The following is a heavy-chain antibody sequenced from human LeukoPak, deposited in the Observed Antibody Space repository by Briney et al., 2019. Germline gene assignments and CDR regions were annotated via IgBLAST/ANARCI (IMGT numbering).Heavy chain of an antibody. J-gene: IGHJ4*02. CDR1: GGSISSGDYY. D-gene: IGHD3-3*01. V-gene: IGHV4-30-4*08. CDR3: ARATLGYDFWSGYYTGEFDY. Sequence: SETLSLTCTVSGGSISSGDYYWGWIRQPPGKGREGVGYIYYSGSTYYNPSLKSRVTISVDTSKNQFSLKLSSVTAADTAVYYCARATLGYDFWSGYYTGEFDYWGQGTLVTVSS. CDR2: IYYSGST.